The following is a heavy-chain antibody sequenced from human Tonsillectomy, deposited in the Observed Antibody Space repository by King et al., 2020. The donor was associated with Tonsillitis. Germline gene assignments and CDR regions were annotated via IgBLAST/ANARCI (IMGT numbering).Heavy chain of an antibody. CDR3: ARDIWLTTVIRVHGWDVFDI. CDR2: IYSAGNT. D-gene: IGHD4-17*01. CDR1: GFNVSDNS. V-gene: IGHV3-66*01. J-gene: IGHJ3*02. Sequence: EVQLVESGGGLVQPGGSLRLSCAGSGFNVSDNSLNWVRQAPGKGLEWVSIIYSAGNTNYADSVKGRFIIFRDNSKNTLYLQMNNLRAEDTAVYYCARDIWLTTVIRVHGWDVFDIWGQGTMVTVSS.